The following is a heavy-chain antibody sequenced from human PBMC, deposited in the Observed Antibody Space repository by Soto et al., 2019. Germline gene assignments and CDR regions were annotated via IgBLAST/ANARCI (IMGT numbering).Heavy chain of an antibody. CDR2: INPNSGGT. CDR3: ARSRPIVVVPAAMWWNNWFDP. J-gene: IGHJ5*02. V-gene: IGHV1-2*04. D-gene: IGHD2-2*01. Sequence: ASVKVSCKASGYTFTGYYMHWVRQAPGQGLEWMGWINPNSGGTNYAQKFQGWVTMTRDTSISTAYMELSRLGSDDTAVYYCARSRPIVVVPAAMWWNNWFDPWGQGTLVTVSS. CDR1: GYTFTGYY.